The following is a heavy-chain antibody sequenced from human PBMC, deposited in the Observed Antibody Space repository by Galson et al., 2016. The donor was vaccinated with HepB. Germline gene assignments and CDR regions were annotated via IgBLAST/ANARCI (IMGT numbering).Heavy chain of an antibody. CDR1: GFTFSGYS. V-gene: IGHV3-21*04. Sequence: SLRLSCAASGFTFSGYSMNWVRQAPGKGLEWVSSISSSSNYIYYIDSVKGRFTISRDNSKNSLYLQMNSLRTEDTALYYCAKDSGYQPFGSSGGTFDYWGQGTLVTVSS. J-gene: IGHJ4*02. D-gene: IGHD5-12*01. CDR2: ISSSSNYI. CDR3: AKDSGYQPFGSSGGTFDY.